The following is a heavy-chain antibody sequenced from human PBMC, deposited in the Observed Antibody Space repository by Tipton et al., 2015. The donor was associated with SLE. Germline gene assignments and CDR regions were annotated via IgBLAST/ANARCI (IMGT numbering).Heavy chain of an antibody. J-gene: IGHJ5*02. D-gene: IGHD3-3*02. CDR3: ARDPAFPFRRFDP. Sequence: TLSLTCTVSGGSISRGGYYWSWIRQYPEKGLEWIGYIYYSGSTLYNPSLKSRVTISVDTSKNQFSLKLTSVTAADTAVYYCARDPAFPFRRFDPWGQGTLVTVSS. V-gene: IGHV4-31*03. CDR1: GGSISRGGYY. CDR2: IYYSGST.